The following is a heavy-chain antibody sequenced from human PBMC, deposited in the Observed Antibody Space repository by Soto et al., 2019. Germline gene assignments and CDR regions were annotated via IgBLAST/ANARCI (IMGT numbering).Heavy chain of an antibody. CDR2: ISAYNGNT. D-gene: IGHD6-13*01. Sequence: ASVKVSCKASGYTFTSYGISWVRQAPGQGLEWMGWISAYNGNTNYAQKLQGRVTMTTDASTSTAYMELSSLRSEDTAVYYCASDTLRLYYSNSWYDRWYFDLWGRGTLGTVSS. CDR1: GYTFTSYG. CDR3: ASDTLRLYYSNSWYDRWYFDL. V-gene: IGHV1-18*01. J-gene: IGHJ2*01.